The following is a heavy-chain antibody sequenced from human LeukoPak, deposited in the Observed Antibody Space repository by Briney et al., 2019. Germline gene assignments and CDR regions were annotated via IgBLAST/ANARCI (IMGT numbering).Heavy chain of an antibody. D-gene: IGHD5-18*01. CDR3: AKEIVDTAPQDY. CDR2: IRFDGSNK. J-gene: IGHJ4*02. CDR1: GFTFSSYA. Sequence: GGSLRLSCAASGFTFSSYAMHWVRQAPGKGLEWVAFIRFDGSNKYYADSVKGRFTISRDNSKNTLYLQMNSLRAEDTAVYYCAKEIVDTAPQDYWGQGTLVTVSS. V-gene: IGHV3-30*02.